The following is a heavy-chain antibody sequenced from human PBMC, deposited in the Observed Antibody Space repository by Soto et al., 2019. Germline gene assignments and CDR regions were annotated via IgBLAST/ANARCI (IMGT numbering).Heavy chain of an antibody. J-gene: IGHJ5*02. CDR1: GGSISSYY. Sequence: PSENPSLTCTVSGGSISSYYWSWIRQPPGKGLEWIGYTYYSGSTNYNPSLKSRVTISVDTSKNQISLKLSSVTAADTAVYYCARTAIYCSGGSCYGLFDLWGQGSLVIVSS. CDR2: TYYSGST. CDR3: ARTAIYCSGGSCYGLFDL. D-gene: IGHD2-15*01. V-gene: IGHV4-59*01.